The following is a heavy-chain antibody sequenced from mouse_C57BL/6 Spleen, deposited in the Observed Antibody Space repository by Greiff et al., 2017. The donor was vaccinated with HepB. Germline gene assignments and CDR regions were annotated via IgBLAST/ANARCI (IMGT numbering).Heavy chain of an antibody. CDR2: IDPSDSYT. CDR3: ARSYYSNPPGFAY. V-gene: IGHV1-59*01. CDR1: GYTFTSYW. J-gene: IGHJ3*01. D-gene: IGHD2-5*01. Sequence: QVQLQQPGAELVRPGTSVKLSCKASGYTFTSYWMHWVKQRPGQGLEWIGVIDPSDSYTNYNQKFKGKATLTVDTSSSTAYMQLSSLTSEDSAVYYCARSYYSNPPGFAYWGQGTLVTVSA.